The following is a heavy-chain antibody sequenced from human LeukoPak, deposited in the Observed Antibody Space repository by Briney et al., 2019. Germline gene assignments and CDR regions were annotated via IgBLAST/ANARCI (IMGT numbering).Heavy chain of an antibody. CDR3: ARDLGDQLAYYYGMDV. CDR2: IYSGGST. J-gene: IGHJ6*02. V-gene: IGHV3-66*01. Sequence: GGSLRLSCAASGFTVSSNYMSWVRQAPGRGLEWVSVIYSGGSTYYADSVKGRFTISRDNSKNTLFLQMNSLRAGDTAVYYCARDLGDQLAYYYGMDVWGQGTTVTVSS. CDR1: GFTVSSNY. D-gene: IGHD2-2*01.